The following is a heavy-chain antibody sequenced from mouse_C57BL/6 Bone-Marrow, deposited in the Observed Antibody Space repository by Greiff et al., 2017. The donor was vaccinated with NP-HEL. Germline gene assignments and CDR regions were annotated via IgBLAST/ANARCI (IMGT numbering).Heavy chain of an antibody. Sequence: VQLQQSGPELVKPGASVKIPCKASGYTFTDYNMDWVKQSHGKSLEWIGDINPNNGGTIYNQKFKGKATLTVDKSSSTAYMELRSLTSEDTAVYYCARRRAYYGNLYAMDYWGQGTSVTVSS. J-gene: IGHJ4*01. CDR3: ARRRAYYGNLYAMDY. CDR2: INPNNGGT. V-gene: IGHV1-18*01. CDR1: GYTFTDYN. D-gene: IGHD2-10*01.